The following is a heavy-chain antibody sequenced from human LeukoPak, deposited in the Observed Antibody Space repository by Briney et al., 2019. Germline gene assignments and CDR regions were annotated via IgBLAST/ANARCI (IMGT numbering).Heavy chain of an antibody. D-gene: IGHD6-19*01. CDR1: GGSISSYY. Sequence: SETLSLTCTVSGGSISSYYWSWIRQPPGKGLEWIGYIYYSGSTNYNPSLKSRVTISVDTSKNQFSLKLSSVTAADTAVYYCAREGLSLYYNFYYAMDVWGQGTTVTVSS. V-gene: IGHV4-59*12. J-gene: IGHJ6*02. CDR3: AREGLSLYYNFYYAMDV. CDR2: IYYSGST.